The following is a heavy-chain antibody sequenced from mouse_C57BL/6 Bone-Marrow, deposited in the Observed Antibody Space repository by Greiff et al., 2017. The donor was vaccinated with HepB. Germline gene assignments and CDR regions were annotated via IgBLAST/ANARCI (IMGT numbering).Heavy chain of an antibody. J-gene: IGHJ3*01. V-gene: IGHV1-15*01. CDR3: TRYGTPGTRFDY. CDR1: GYTFTDYE. CDR2: IDPETGGT. Sequence: QVQLQQSGAELVRPGASVTLSCKASGYTFTDYEMHWVKQTPVHGLEWIGAIDPETGGTAYNQKFKGKAILTADKSSSTAYMELRSLTSEDSAVYYCTRYGTPGTRFDYWGQGTLVTVSA. D-gene: IGHD1-1*01.